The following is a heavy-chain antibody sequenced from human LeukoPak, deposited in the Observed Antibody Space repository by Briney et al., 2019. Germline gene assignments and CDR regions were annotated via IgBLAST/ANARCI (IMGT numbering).Heavy chain of an antibody. Sequence: ASVKVSCKASGGTFSSYAISWVRQAPGQGLEWMGRIIPIFGTANYAQKFQGRVTITTDESTSTAYMELSSLRSEDTAVYYCARALLPKNPGATFDIWGQGTMVTVSS. D-gene: IGHD2-2*01. J-gene: IGHJ3*02. CDR2: IIPIFGTA. CDR1: GGTFSSYA. V-gene: IGHV1-69*05. CDR3: ARALLPKNPGATFDI.